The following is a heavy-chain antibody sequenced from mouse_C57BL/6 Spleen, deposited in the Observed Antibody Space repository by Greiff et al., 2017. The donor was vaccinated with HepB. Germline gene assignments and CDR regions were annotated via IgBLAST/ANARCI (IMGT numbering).Heavy chain of an antibody. CDR1: GYTFTDYE. D-gene: IGHD1-1*01. V-gene: IGHV1-15*01. Sequence: QVQLQQSGAELVRPGASVTLSCKASGYTFTDYEMHWVKQTPVPGLEWIGALDPETGGTAYNQKFKGKAILTADKSSSTAYMELRRLTSADSAFYYCTRRGGSWYFDVWGTGTTVTVSS. J-gene: IGHJ1*03. CDR3: TRRGGSWYFDV. CDR2: LDPETGGT.